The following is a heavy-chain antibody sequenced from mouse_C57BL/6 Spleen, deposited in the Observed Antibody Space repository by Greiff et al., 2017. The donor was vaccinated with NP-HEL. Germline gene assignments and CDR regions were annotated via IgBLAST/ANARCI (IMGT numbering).Heavy chain of an antibody. CDR1: GYTFTDYY. CDR3: ARSRGYPLLDYFDY. V-gene: IGHV1-26*01. CDR2: INPNNGGT. Sequence: EVQLQQSGPELVKPGASVKISCKASGYTFTDYYMNWVKQSHGKSLEWIGDINPNNGGTSYNQKFKGKATLTVDKSSSTAYMELRSLTSEDSAVYYCARSRGYPLLDYFDYWGQGTTLTVSS. J-gene: IGHJ2*01. D-gene: IGHD2-2*01.